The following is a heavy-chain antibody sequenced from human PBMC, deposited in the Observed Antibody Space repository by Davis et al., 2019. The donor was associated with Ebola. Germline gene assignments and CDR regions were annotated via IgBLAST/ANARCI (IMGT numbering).Heavy chain of an antibody. J-gene: IGHJ4*02. CDR3: ASFKIFGVVFDY. CDR2: IWSSGEVV. Sequence: GESLKISCAASRFTFSSYSMNWVRQAPGKGLELISHIWSSGEVVYYADSVKGRFTISRDNAKNSLFLQMNSLRAEDTAVYYCASFKIFGVVFDYWGQGTLVTVSS. CDR1: RFTFSSYS. D-gene: IGHD3-3*01. V-gene: IGHV3-48*04.